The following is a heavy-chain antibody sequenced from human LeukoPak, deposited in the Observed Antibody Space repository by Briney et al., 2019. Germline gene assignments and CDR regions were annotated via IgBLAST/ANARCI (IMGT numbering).Heavy chain of an antibody. CDR3: AREVNPLDSSGYYYVDY. CDR2: IYHSGST. Sequence: SETLSLTCTVSGYSISSGYYWGWIRQPPGKGLEWIGSIYHSGSTYYNPSLKSRVTISVDTSKNQFSLKLSSVTATDTAVYYCAREVNPLDSSGYYYVDYWGQGTLVTVSS. V-gene: IGHV4-38-2*02. J-gene: IGHJ4*02. CDR1: GYSISSGYY. D-gene: IGHD3-22*01.